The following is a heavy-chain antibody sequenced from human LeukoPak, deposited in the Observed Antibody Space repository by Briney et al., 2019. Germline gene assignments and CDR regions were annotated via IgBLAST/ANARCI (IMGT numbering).Heavy chain of an antibody. J-gene: IGHJ4*02. D-gene: IGHD5-12*01. V-gene: IGHV1-2*02. CDR1: GYTFSDYY. CDR3: ARENRGYSGYEFDY. Sequence: ASVKVSCKTSGYTFSDYYIHWIRQAPGQGLEWVGWINPNSGDTDYAQKFQGRVTMTRDTSISTAYMELSRLRSDDTAVYYCARENRGYSGYEFDYWGQGTLVTVSS. CDR2: INPNSGDT.